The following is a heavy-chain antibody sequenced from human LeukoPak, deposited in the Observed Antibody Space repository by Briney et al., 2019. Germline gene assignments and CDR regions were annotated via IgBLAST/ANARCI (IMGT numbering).Heavy chain of an antibody. CDR2: ISYDGSNK. V-gene: IGHV3-30*18. Sequence: GGSLRLSCAASGFTFSSYGMHWVRQAPGKGLEWVAVISYDGSNKYYADSVKGRFTIPRDNSKNTLYLQMNSLRAEDTAVYYCAKDGVGATSNYFDYWGQETLVTVSS. CDR1: GFTFSSYG. J-gene: IGHJ4*02. D-gene: IGHD1-26*01. CDR3: AKDGVGATSNYFDY.